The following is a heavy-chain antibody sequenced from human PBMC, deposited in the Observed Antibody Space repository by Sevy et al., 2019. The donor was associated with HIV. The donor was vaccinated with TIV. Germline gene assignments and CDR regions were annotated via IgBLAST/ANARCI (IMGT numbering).Heavy chain of an antibody. J-gene: IGHJ4*02. D-gene: IGHD1-1*01. CDR2: FDPEDGET. Sequence: ASVKVSCKVSGYTLTELSMHWVRQAPGKGLEWMGGFDPEDGETIYAQKFQGRVTMTEDTSTDTAYMELSSLRSEDTAVYYCATAPTTGTTNFDYWGQRTLVTVSS. V-gene: IGHV1-24*01. CDR1: GYTLTELS. CDR3: ATAPTTGTTNFDY.